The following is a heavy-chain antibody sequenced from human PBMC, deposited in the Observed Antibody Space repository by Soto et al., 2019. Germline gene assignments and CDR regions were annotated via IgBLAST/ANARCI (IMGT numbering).Heavy chain of an antibody. CDR3: AHRVLRAVFGLVTTTAIYFDF. J-gene: IGHJ4*02. CDR1: GFSLTTSGVG. Sequence: QITLNESGPTVVKPTETLTLTCTFSGFSLTTSGVGVGWVRQSPGKAPEWLAFIYWDDDKRYSTSLKSRLTITNDTSKTQVVLTMANVDPADKATYYCAHRVLRAVFGLVTTTAIYFDFWGQGTPVVVSS. CDR2: IYWDDDK. V-gene: IGHV2-5*02. D-gene: IGHD3-3*01.